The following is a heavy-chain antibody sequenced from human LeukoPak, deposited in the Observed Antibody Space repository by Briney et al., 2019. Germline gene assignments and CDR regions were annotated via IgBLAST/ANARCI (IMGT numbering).Heavy chain of an antibody. CDR3: AKEARGGVVVPAAIGDY. J-gene: IGHJ4*02. Sequence: GGSLRLSCAASGFTFSSYGMHWVRQAPGKGLEWVAVISYDGSNKYYADSVKGRFTISRDNSKNTLYLQMNSLRAEDTAVYYCAKEARGGVVVPAAIGDYWGQGTLVTVSS. V-gene: IGHV3-30*18. CDR1: GFTFSSYG. D-gene: IGHD2-2*02. CDR2: ISYDGSNK.